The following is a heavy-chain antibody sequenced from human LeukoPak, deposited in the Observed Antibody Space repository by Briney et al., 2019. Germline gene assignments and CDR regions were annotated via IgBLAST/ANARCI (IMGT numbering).Heavy chain of an antibody. V-gene: IGHV4-39*01. Sequence: SETLSLTCTVSGGFISSTNYYWGWIRQPPGKGLEWIGTIYYSGSTYYNPSLKSRVTISVDTSKNQFSLKLNSVTAADTAVYYCARQVGAARYYFDSWGQGTLVTVSS. CDR1: GGFISSTNYY. J-gene: IGHJ4*02. D-gene: IGHD6-6*01. CDR3: ARQVGAARYYFDS. CDR2: IYYSGST.